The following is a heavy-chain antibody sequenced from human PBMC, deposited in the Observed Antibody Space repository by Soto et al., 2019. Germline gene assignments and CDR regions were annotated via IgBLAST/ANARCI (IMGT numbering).Heavy chain of an antibody. J-gene: IGHJ5*02. CDR3: ARLSYSSGWCDH. D-gene: IGHD6-19*01. CDR1: GGSISSYY. CDR2: IYYSGST. V-gene: IGHV4-59*08. Sequence: PLETLSLTCTVSGGSISSYYWSWIRQPPGKGLEWIGYIYYSGSTNYNPSLKSRVTISVDTSKNQFSLKLSSVTAADTAVYYCARLSYSSGWCDHWGQGTLVTVSS.